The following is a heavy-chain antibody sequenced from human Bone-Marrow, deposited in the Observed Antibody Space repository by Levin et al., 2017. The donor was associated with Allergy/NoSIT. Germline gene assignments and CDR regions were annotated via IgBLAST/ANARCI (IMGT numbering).Heavy chain of an antibody. CDR1: GDSISTSNW. CDR3: ARANGLKGMDV. J-gene: IGHJ6*02. Sequence: SETLSLTCAVSGDSISTSNWWTWVRQPPGKGLEWIGEIYHSGSTNYYPSLKSRVTMSVDKSMNHFSLKLSSVTAADTAVYYCARANGLKGMDVWGQGTTVTVSS. CDR2: IYHSGST. V-gene: IGHV4-4*02.